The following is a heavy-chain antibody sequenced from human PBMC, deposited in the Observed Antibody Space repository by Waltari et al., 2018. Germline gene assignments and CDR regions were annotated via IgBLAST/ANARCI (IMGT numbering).Heavy chain of an antibody. CDR3: ARGPQYYDILTGYYTPGAFDI. J-gene: IGHJ3*02. D-gene: IGHD3-9*01. V-gene: IGHV1-8*03. CDR2: MNPNSGNT. CDR1: GYTFTSYD. Sequence: QVQLVQSGAEVKKPGASVKVSCKASGYTFTSYDINWVRQATGQGLEWMGWMNPNSGNTGYAQKFQGRVTITRNTSISTAYMELSSLRSEDTAVYYCARGPQYYDILTGYYTPGAFDIWGQGTMVTVSS.